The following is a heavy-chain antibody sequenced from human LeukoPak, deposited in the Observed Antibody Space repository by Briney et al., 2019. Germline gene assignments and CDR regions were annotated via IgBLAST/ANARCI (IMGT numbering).Heavy chain of an antibody. J-gene: IGHJ5*02. CDR2: INPNSGGT. V-gene: IGHV1-2*02. CDR1: GYTFTGCY. CDR3: ARAVMVRGVIQEYLSWFDP. Sequence: ASVKVSCKASGYTFTGCYMHWVRQAPGQGLEWMGWINPNSGGTNYAQKFQGRVTTTRDTSISTAYMELSRLRSDDTAVYYCARAVMVRGVIQEYLSWFDPWGQGTLVTVSS. D-gene: IGHD3-10*01.